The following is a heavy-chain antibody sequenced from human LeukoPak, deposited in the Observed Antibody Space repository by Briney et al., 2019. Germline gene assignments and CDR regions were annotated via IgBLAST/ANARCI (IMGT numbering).Heavy chain of an antibody. CDR2: INHSGST. CDR1: GGSFSGYY. D-gene: IGHD3-22*01. Sequence: KSSETLSLTCAVYGGSFSGYYWSWIRQPPGKGLEWIGEINHSGSTNYNPSLKSRVTISVDTSKNQFSLKLSSVTAADTAVYYCARGTPGRITMIVVVRNYFDYWGQGTLVTVSS. V-gene: IGHV4-34*01. J-gene: IGHJ4*02. CDR3: ARGTPGRITMIVVVRNYFDY.